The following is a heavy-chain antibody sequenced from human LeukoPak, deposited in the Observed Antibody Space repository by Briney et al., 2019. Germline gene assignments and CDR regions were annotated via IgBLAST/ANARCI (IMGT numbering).Heavy chain of an antibody. CDR3: ASGDYLWGSYLGY. V-gene: IGHV4-4*02. CDR1: GGSISSSNW. D-gene: IGHD3-16*02. CDR2: IYHSGST. Sequence: ASGTLSLTCAVPGGSISSSNWWSWVRQPPGKGLEWIGEIYHSGSTNYNPSLKSRVTISVDKSKNQFSLKLSSLTAADTAVYYCASGDYLWGSYLGYWGQGTLVTVSS. J-gene: IGHJ4*02.